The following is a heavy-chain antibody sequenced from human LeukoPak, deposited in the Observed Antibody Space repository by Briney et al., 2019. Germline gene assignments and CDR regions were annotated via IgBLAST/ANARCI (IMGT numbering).Heavy chain of an antibody. CDR2: ISAYNGNT. Sequence: GASVKVSCKASGYTFTSYYMHWVRQAPGQGLEWMGWISAYNGNTNYAQKFQGRVTMTTDTSTSTAYMELRSLRSDDTAVYYCARSGFSSGWSDYWGQGTLVTASS. D-gene: IGHD6-19*01. V-gene: IGHV1-18*04. CDR3: ARSGFSSGWSDY. CDR1: GYTFTSYY. J-gene: IGHJ4*02.